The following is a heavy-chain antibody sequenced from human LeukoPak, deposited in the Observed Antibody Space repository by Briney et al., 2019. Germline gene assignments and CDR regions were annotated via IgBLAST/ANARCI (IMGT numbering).Heavy chain of an antibody. Sequence: GGSLRLSCAASGFAFSSYSMNWVRQAPGKGLDWLSYSSSGSSTIYYADSVKGRFTISKDNAKNSLYLQMNSLRAEDTAVYYCARMSSGSYLFDYWGQGTLVTVSS. V-gene: IGHV3-48*01. J-gene: IGHJ4*02. CDR1: GFAFSSYS. CDR2: SSSGSSTI. CDR3: ARMSSGSYLFDY. D-gene: IGHD3-10*01.